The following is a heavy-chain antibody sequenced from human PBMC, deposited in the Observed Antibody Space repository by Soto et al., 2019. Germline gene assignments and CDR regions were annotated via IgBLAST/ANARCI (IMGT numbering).Heavy chain of an antibody. J-gene: IGHJ5*02. CDR1: GGSISSGGYS. D-gene: IGHD5-12*01. CDR3: ARTRGYSGYDVSWFDP. V-gene: IGHV4-30-2*01. Sequence: SETLSLTCAVSGGSISSGGYSWSWIRQPPGKGLEWIGYIYHSGSTYYNPSLKSRVTISVDRSKNQFSLKLSSVTAADTAVYYCARTRGYSGYDVSWFDPWGQGTLVTVSS. CDR2: IYHSGST.